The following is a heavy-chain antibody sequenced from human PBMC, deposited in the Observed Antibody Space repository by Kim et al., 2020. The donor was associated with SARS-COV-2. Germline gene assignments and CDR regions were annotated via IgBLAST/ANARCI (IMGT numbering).Heavy chain of an antibody. CDR2: INPNSGDT. D-gene: IGHD6-13*01. J-gene: IGHJ4*02. CDR1: GYSFTGHY. CDR3: ARGSWNGDNFDY. V-gene: IGHV1-2*04. Sequence: ASVKVSCTASGYSFTGHYVHWIRQAPGQGLEWMGWINPNSGDTNYAQKFQDWVTMTRDTSFSTAYIELSRLRSDDTAVYYCARGSWNGDNFDYWGQGTLVTVSS.